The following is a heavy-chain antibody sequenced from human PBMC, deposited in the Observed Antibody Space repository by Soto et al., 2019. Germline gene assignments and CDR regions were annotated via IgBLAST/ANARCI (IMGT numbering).Heavy chain of an antibody. D-gene: IGHD2-8*01. CDR3: AKYQNIVLRSPGMDV. J-gene: IGHJ6*02. Sequence: TGGSLRLSCAASGFTFSSYAMSWVRQAPGKGLEWVSAISGSGGSTYYADSVKGRFTISRDNSKNTLYLQMNSLRAEDTAVYYCAKYQNIVLRSPGMDVWGQGTTVTVSS. V-gene: IGHV3-23*01. CDR2: ISGSGGST. CDR1: GFTFSSYA.